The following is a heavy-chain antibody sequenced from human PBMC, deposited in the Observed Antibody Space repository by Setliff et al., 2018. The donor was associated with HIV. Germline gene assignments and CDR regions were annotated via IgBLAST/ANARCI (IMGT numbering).Heavy chain of an antibody. J-gene: IGHJ3*02. CDR3: ARELGASPHDVFDI. D-gene: IGHD3-16*01. V-gene: IGHV4-4*08. CDR1: GGSISGFH. Sequence: SETLSLTCTVSGGSISGFHWSWIRQSPGKGLEWIWYIYTGGSTNYNPSLKSRVTISVDTSKSQFSLKLNSVTAADTAVYYCARELGASPHDVFDIWGQGTMVTVSS. CDR2: IYTGGST.